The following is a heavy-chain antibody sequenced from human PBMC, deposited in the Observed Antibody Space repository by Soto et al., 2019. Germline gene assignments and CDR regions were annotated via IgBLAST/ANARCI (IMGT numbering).Heavy chain of an antibody. V-gene: IGHV1-2*02. CDR1: GYTFTGYY. J-gene: IGHJ6*02. CDR3: AKGGAIVAAGTRVYLYNAMDV. Sequence: ASVKVSCKASGYTFTGYYVHWVRQAPGQGLEWMGWINPNSGDTYLAQRFQGRVTLNRDTSIGTAYMELRGLTSDDTAEYYCAKGGAIVAAGTRVYLYNAMDVWGQGTTVTVSS. D-gene: IGHD1-26*01. CDR2: INPNSGDT.